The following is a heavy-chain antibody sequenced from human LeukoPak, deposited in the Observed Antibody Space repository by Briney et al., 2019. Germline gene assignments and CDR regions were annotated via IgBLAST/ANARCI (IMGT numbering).Heavy chain of an antibody. CDR2: IIPILGTA. V-gene: IGHV1-69*05. Sequence: ASVKVSCKASGGTFSSYAISWVRQAPGQGLEWMGGIIPILGTANYAQKFQGRVTITTDESTSTAYMELSSLRSEDTAVYYCTYSSSLLGGNFDYWAREPWSPSPQ. J-gene: IGHJ4*02. CDR3: TYSSSLLGGNFDY. D-gene: IGHD6-6*01. CDR1: GGTFSSYA.